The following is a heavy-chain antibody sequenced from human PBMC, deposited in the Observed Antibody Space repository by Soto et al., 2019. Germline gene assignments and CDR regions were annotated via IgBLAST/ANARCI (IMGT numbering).Heavy chain of an antibody. CDR1: GGTFSSYA. D-gene: IGHD6-13*01. CDR3: ARGSGIAAAGQFDY. J-gene: IGHJ4*02. Sequence: QVQLVQSGAEVKKPGSSVKVSCKASGGTFSSYAISWVRQAPGQGLEWMGGIIPIFGTANYAQKFQGRVKITADESTSTAYMELSSLRSEDTALYYCARGSGIAAAGQFDYWGQGTLVTVSS. CDR2: IIPIFGTA. V-gene: IGHV1-69*01.